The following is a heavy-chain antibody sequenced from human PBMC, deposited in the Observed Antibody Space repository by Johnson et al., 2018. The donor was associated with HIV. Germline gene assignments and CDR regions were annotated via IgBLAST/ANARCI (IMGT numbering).Heavy chain of an antibody. Sequence: VQLMESGGGLVQPGGSLRLSCAASGFTFSNAWLTWVRQAQGKGLEWAGNINHDGSEKYYVGSVKGRFTISRANTKNSLYLQMNSLRAEDTAVYYCGGWHGDYGNAFDIWGQGTMVTVSS. D-gene: IGHD4-17*01. CDR1: GFTFSNAW. CDR2: INHDGSEK. J-gene: IGHJ3*02. CDR3: GGWHGDYGNAFDI. V-gene: IGHV3-7*02.